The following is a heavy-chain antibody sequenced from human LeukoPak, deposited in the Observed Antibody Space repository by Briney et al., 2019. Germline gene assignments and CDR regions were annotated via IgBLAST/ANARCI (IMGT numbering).Heavy chain of an antibody. CDR2: ISGSGGST. CDR3: AKEGAVFGVVIIPYGMDV. Sequence: GGSLRLSCAASGFTFSSYAMSWVRQAPGKGLEWVSAISGSGGSTYYADSVKGRFTISRDNSKNTLYLQMNSLRAEDTAVYYCAKEGAVFGVVIIPYGMDVWGQGTTVTVSS. J-gene: IGHJ6*02. D-gene: IGHD3-3*01. V-gene: IGHV3-23*01. CDR1: GFTFSSYA.